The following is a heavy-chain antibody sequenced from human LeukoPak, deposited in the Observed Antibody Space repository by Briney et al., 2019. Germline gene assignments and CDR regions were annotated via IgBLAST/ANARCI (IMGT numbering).Heavy chain of an antibody. J-gene: IGHJ6*02. CDR3: AVHNDLRDYYYYFYAMDV. CDR2: ISAYNGNT. CDR1: GYTFTSYG. D-gene: IGHD3/OR15-3a*01. Sequence: GASVKVSCKASGYTFTSYGISWVRQAPGQGLEWMGWISAYNGNTNYAQKLQGRVTMTTDTSTSTAYMELRSLRSEDTAVFYCAVHNDLRDYYYYFYAMDVWGQGTTVTVSS. V-gene: IGHV1-18*01.